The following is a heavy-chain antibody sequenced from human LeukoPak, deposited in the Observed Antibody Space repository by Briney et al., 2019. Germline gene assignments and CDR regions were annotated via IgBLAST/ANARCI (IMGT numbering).Heavy chain of an antibody. Sequence: GGSLRLSCAASGFTFDEYAMHWVRQVPGKGLEWVSGISGSGGSTYYADSVKGRFTISRDNSKNTLYLQMNSLRAEDTAVYYCAKDQRSIAAAVLDYWGQGTLVTVSS. V-gene: IGHV3-23*01. CDR2: ISGSGGST. J-gene: IGHJ4*02. CDR3: AKDQRSIAAAVLDY. D-gene: IGHD6-13*01. CDR1: GFTFDEYA.